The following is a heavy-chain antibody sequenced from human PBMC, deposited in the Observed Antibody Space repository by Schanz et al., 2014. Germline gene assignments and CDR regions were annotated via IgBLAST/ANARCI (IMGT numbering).Heavy chain of an antibody. D-gene: IGHD6-13*01. CDR1: GFTFSSYA. Sequence: EVQLLESGGGLVQPGGSLRLSCAASGFTFSSYAMSWVRQAPGKGLEWVSALSGSGGSTYYADSVKGRFTISRDNAKNSLYLQMNSLRAEDTAVYYCAREQIMAAAGLVDYWGHGTLVTVSS. CDR2: LSGSGGST. V-gene: IGHV3-23*01. CDR3: AREQIMAAAGLVDY. J-gene: IGHJ4*01.